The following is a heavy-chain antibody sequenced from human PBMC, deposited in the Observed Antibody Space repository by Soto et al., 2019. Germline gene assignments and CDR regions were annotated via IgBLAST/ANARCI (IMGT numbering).Heavy chain of an antibody. V-gene: IGHV4-34*01. Sequence: PSETLSLTCAVYGGSFSGYYWSWIRQPPGKGLEWIGEINHSGSTNYNPSLKSRVTISVDTSKNQFSLKLSSVTAADTAVYFCARYCNSYDISTGRGDAFDVWGHGTMVTVSS. D-gene: IGHD3-9*01. J-gene: IGHJ3*01. CDR2: INHSGST. CDR3: ARYCNSYDISTGRGDAFDV. CDR1: GGSFSGYY.